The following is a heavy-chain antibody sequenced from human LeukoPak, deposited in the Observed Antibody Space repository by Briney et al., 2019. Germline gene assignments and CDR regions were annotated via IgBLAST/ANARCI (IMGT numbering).Heavy chain of an antibody. CDR3: ARGRYSGSWFDY. CDR1: GFTFDDYG. V-gene: IGHV3-20*01. CDR2: INWNGGST. J-gene: IGHJ4*02. D-gene: IGHD1-26*01. Sequence: GGSLRLSCAASGFTFDDYGMSWVRQAPGKGLEWVSGINWNGGSTGYADSVKGRFTISGDNAKNSLYLQMNSLRAEDTALYHCARGRYSGSWFDYWGQGTLVTVSS.